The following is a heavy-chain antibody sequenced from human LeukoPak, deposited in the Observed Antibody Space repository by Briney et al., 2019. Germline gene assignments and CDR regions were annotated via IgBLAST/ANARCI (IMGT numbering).Heavy chain of an antibody. V-gene: IGHV4-61*02. CDR2: IYTSGST. CDR1: GGSISSGSYY. J-gene: IGHJ4*02. D-gene: IGHD1-1*01. Sequence: SETLSLTCTVSGGSISSGSYYWSWIRQPAGKGLEWIGRIYTSGSTNYNPSLKGRVTISVDTSKNQFSLKLSSVTAADTAVYYCATSRGYWIDYWGQGTLVTVSS. CDR3: ATSRGYWIDY.